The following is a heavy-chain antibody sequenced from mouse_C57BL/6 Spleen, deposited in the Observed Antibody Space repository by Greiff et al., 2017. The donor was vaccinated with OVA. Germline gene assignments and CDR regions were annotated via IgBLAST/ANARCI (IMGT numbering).Heavy chain of an antibody. J-gene: IGHJ4*01. V-gene: IGHV1-39*01. Sequence: EVQLQEPGPELVKPGASVKISCKASGYSFTDYNMNWVKQSNGKSLEWIGVINPNYGTTSYNQKFKGKATLTVNQSSSTAYMQLNSLTSEDSAVYYGAILRSYAMDYWGQGTSVTVSS. D-gene: IGHD1-1*01. CDR1: GYSFTDYN. CDR3: AILRSYAMDY. CDR2: INPNYGTT.